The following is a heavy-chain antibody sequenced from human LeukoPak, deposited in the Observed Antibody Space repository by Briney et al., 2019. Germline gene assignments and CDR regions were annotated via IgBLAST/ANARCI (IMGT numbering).Heavy chain of an antibody. Sequence: GESLKISCKGSGYSFTSYWIGWVRQMPGKGLEWMGVIYPGDSDARYSPSFQGQVTISADKSITTAYLQWTSLKASDTAMYYCARPPSITGTTWEDYWGQGTLVTVSS. CDR2: IYPGDSDA. J-gene: IGHJ4*02. V-gene: IGHV5-51*01. CDR1: GYSFTSYW. CDR3: ARPPSITGTTWEDY. D-gene: IGHD1-20*01.